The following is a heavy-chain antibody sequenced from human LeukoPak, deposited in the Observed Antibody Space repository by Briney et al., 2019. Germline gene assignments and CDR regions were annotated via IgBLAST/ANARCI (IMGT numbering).Heavy chain of an antibody. V-gene: IGHV1-46*01. CDR3: ASRTGPATAMTA. Sequence: ASVKVSCKASGYIFTSYHMHWVRQAPGQGPEWMGIINPSGGGTSYAQKFLGRVTMTRDTSTSTVYMELSSLRPEDTAVYYCASRTGPATAMTAWGQGTLVTVSS. D-gene: IGHD5-18*01. CDR1: GYIFTSYH. CDR2: INPSGGGT. J-gene: IGHJ5*02.